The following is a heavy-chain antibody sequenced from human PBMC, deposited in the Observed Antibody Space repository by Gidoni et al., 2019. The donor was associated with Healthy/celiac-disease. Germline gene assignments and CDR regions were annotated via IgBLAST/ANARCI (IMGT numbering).Heavy chain of an antibody. V-gene: IGHV3-7*01. Sequence: APGKGLEWVANIKQDGSEKYYVASVNGRFTIYRDNAKNSLYLQMNSLRAEDTAVYYCARDGYYYDSSGYFYWGQGTMVTVSS. CDR3: ARDGYYYDSSGYFY. D-gene: IGHD3-22*01. J-gene: IGHJ4*02. CDR2: IKQDGSEK.